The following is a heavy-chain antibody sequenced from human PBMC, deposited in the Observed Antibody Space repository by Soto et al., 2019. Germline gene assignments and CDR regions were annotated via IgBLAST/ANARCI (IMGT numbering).Heavy chain of an antibody. CDR2: FDPEDGET. V-gene: IGHV1-24*01. D-gene: IGHD1-1*01. CDR3: ATDARGTYGMDV. CDR1: GYSLPELS. J-gene: IGHJ6*02. Sequence: ASVKVSCEVSGYSLPELSMHWARQAPGKGLEWMGGFDPEDGETIYAQKFQGRVTMTEDTSTDTAYMELSSLRSEDTAVYYCATDARGTYGMDVWGQGITVTVSS.